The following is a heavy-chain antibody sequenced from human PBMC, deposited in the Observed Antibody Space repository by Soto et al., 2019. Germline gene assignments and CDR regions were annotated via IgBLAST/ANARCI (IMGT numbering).Heavy chain of an antibody. D-gene: IGHD6-13*01. CDR3: AKSSSSSLNWFDP. V-gene: IGHV3-30*18. CDR1: GFTCSSYG. CDR2: ISYDGSNK. J-gene: IGHJ5*02. Sequence: GGSLRLSCAASGFTCSSYGMHWVRQAPGKGLEWVAVISYDGSNKYYADSVKGRFTISRDNSKNTLYLQMNSLRAEDTAVYYCAKSSSSSLNWFDPWGQGTLVTVSS.